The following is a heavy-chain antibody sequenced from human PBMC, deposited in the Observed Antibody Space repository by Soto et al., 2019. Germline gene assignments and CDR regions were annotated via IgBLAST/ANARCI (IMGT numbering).Heavy chain of an antibody. J-gene: IGHJ4*02. D-gene: IGHD3-16*02. CDR2: ISAYNGNT. V-gene: IGHV1-18*04. Sequence: QVQLVQSGVELKKPGASVKVSCKASGYTFSNYIVTWVRQAPGQGLEWMGWISAYNGNTNYAQKFQDKITMTTDTSPRTIYKKLRSLTSDDTAVYFLAIERDPWGSYHYFDYWGQGTLVTVSS. CDR3: AIERDPWGSYHYFDY. CDR1: GYTFSNYI.